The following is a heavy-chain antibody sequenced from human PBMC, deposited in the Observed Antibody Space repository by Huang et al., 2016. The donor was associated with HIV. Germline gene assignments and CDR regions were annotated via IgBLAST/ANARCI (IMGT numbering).Heavy chain of an antibody. V-gene: IGHV3-30*02. CDR3: AKGSGSGILWY. CDR2: IRYEGSNK. CDR1: GFTFSSYG. D-gene: IGHD3-10*01. Sequence: QVQLVESGGGVVQPGGSLRLSCAASGFTFSSYGMHWVRQAPGKGLEWVAFIRYEGSNKDYADSVKGRFTISRDNSKNTLYLQMNSLRAEDTVVYYCAKGSGSGILWYWGQGTLVTVSS. J-gene: IGHJ4*02.